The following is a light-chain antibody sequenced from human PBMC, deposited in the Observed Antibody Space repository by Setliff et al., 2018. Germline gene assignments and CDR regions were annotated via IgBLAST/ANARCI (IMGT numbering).Light chain of an antibody. Sequence: QSALAQPASVSGSPGQSITISCAGTSSDVGDYNYVSWYQQHPGKAPKLMIYEVSKRPSGVPDRFSGSKSGNTASLTVSGLQAEDEADYYCSSYAGSNNPYVFGTGTKV. V-gene: IGLV2-8*01. CDR2: EVS. J-gene: IGLJ1*01. CDR1: SSDVGDYNY. CDR3: SSYAGSNNPYV.